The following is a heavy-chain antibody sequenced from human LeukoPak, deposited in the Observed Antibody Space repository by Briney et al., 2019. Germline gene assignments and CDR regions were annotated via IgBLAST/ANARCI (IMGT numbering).Heavy chain of an antibody. Sequence: SQTLCLTCTVSGGSISSGSYYWSWIRQPAGKGLEWIGRIYTSGSTNYNPSLKSRVTISVDTSKNQFSLKLSSVTAAYTAVYYCARALRGSYFMDYWGQGTLVTVSS. CDR3: ARALRGSYFMDY. V-gene: IGHV4-61*02. CDR2: IYTSGST. CDR1: GGSISSGSYY. D-gene: IGHD1-26*01. J-gene: IGHJ4*02.